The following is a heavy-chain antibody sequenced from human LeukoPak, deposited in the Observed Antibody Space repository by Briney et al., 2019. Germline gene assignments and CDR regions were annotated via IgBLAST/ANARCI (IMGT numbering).Heavy chain of an antibody. J-gene: IGHJ4*02. CDR2: IIPIFGTA. D-gene: IGHD3-22*01. V-gene: IGHV1-69*13. CDR3: ARCPYDSSGYYPLNFDY. Sequence: ASVKVSCKASGGTFSSYAISWVRQAPGQGLEWMGGIIPIFGTANYAQKFQGRVTITADESTSTAYMELSSLRSEDTAVYYCARCPYDSSGYYPLNFDYWGQGTLVTVSS. CDR1: GGTFSSYA.